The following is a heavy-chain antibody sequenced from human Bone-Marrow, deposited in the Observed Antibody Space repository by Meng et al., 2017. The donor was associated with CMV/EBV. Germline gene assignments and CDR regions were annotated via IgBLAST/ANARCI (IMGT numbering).Heavy chain of an antibody. Sequence: GGSLRLSCAASGFTFSNFAMHWVRQAPGKGLEWVAVISYDGSNKYYADSVKGRFTISRDNSKNTLYLQMNSLRAEDTAIYYCAREVGEYCTSTSCYFDWFDPWGQGTLVTVPS. J-gene: IGHJ5*02. CDR3: AREVGEYCTSTSCYFDWFDP. CDR2: ISYDGSNK. D-gene: IGHD2-2*01. CDR1: GFTFSNFA. V-gene: IGHV3-30-3*01.